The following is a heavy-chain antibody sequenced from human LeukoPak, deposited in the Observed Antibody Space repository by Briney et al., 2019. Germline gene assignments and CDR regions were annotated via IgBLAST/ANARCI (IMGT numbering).Heavy chain of an antibody. CDR3: TTGVTTLE. CDR1: GFTFSGSA. D-gene: IGHD4-17*01. Sequence: GGSLRLSCAASGFTFSGSAMHWVRQASGKGLEGVGRIRSKANSYATAYAASVKGRFTISRDDSKNTAYLQMNSLKTEDTAVYYCTTGVTTLEWGQGTLVTVSS. V-gene: IGHV3-73*01. CDR2: IRSKANSYAT. J-gene: IGHJ4*02.